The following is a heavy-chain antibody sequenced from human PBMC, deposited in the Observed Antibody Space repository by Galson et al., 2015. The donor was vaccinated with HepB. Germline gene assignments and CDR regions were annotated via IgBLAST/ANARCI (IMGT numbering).Heavy chain of an antibody. CDR2: IKPGGSEQ. Sequence: SLRLSCAASGFTFTTYWMTWVRQAPGKGLEWVASIKPGGSEQRYVDSVKGRFSISRDSAHNSVYLQMNSLRAEDTAVYYCARAIGWGRFDPWGQGTLVTVSS. J-gene: IGHJ5*02. CDR1: GFTFTTYW. D-gene: IGHD1-26*01. V-gene: IGHV3-7*01. CDR3: ARAIGWGRFDP.